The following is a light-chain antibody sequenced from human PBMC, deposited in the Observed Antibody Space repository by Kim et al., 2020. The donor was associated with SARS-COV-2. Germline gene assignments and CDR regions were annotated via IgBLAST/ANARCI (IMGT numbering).Light chain of an antibody. CDR2: AAS. J-gene: IGKJ1*01. CDR3: HQYNSFPWT. Sequence: ASVGDRVTITCRASQGITSYVAWVQQKPGKAPKSLIYAASTLQSGVPSKFSGSGYGTDFTLTISSLQPEDSATYYCHQYNSFPWTFGQGTKVDIK. V-gene: IGKV1-16*02. CDR1: QGITSY.